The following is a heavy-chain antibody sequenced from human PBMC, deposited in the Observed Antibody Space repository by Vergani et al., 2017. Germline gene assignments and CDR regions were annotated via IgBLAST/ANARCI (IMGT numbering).Heavy chain of an antibody. CDR2: IYSGGST. J-gene: IGHJ3*02. V-gene: IGHV3-66*01. CDR3: ARDRVGWCGDDAFDI. Sequence: EVQLVESGGGLVQPGGSLRLSCAASGFTVSSNYMSWVRQAPGKGLEWVSVIYSGGSTYSADSVKGRVTISRDNSKNTLYLQMNSLRAEDTAVYYCARDRVGWCGDDAFDIWGQGTMVTVSS. D-gene: IGHD3-10*01. CDR1: GFTVSSNY.